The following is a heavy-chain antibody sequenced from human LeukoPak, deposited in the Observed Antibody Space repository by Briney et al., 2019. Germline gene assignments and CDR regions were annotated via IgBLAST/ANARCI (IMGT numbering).Heavy chain of an antibody. Sequence: PGGSLRLSCAASGLTFSNYAMSWVRQAPGKGLEWVSYISSSGSTIYYADSVKGRFTISRDNAKNSLYLQMNSLRAEDTAVYYCAKNRDPRSAFDIWGQGTMVTVSS. J-gene: IGHJ3*02. V-gene: IGHV3-48*04. CDR2: ISSSGSTI. CDR1: GLTFSNYA. CDR3: AKNRDPRSAFDI. D-gene: IGHD1-14*01.